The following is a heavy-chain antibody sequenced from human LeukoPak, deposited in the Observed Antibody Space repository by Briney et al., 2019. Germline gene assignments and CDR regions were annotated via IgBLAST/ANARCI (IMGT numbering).Heavy chain of an antibody. CDR2: IKQDGSEK. D-gene: IGHD4-11*01. CDR1: GFSFRNYW. Sequence: WGSLCLSCAASGFSFRNYWKSWVCQAPGKGLEWVANIKQDGSEKYYVDSVKGRFTISRDNTKNSLYLQMNSLRAEDTAVYYCARARDYSPNSVVAFDIWGKGLMLSVSS. V-gene: IGHV3-7*04. CDR3: ARARDYSPNSVVAFDI. J-gene: IGHJ3*02.